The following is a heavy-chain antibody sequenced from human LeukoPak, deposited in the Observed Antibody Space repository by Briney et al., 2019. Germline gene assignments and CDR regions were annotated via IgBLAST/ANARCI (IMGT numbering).Heavy chain of an antibody. CDR1: GFTFSSYS. CDR2: ISSSSSSYI. J-gene: IGHJ4*02. D-gene: IGHD1-1*01. CDR3: AREPGPDDY. V-gene: IGHV3-21*01. Sequence: GGSLRLSCAASGFTFSSYSMNWVRQAPGQGMEWVSSISSSSSSYIYYADSVKGRFTISRDNAKNSLYLQMNSLRAGDTAVYYCAREPGPDDYWGQGTLVTVSS.